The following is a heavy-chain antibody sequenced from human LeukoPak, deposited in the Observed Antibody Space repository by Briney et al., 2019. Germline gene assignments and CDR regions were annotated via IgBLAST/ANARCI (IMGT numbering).Heavy chain of an antibody. CDR2: IKKDGSEQ. V-gene: IGHV3-7*04. J-gene: IGHJ4*02. CDR1: GFASSNYF. CDR3: AGSSSGHDGSGYRPFDY. D-gene: IGHD3-22*01. Sequence: GGSLRLSCEASGFASSNYFMTWVRQAPGKGLEWVVNIKKDGSEQNYVDSVKGRFTISRDNAKNSLYLQMNSLRAEDTAVYYCAGSSSGHDGSGYRPFDYWGQGTLVTVSS.